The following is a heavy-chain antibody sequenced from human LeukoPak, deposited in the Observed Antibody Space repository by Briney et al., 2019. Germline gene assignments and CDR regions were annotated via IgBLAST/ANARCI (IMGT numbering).Heavy chain of an antibody. CDR3: ARASPDCSSTSCYKGGAYYFDY. V-gene: IGHV4-30-4*01. CDR2: IYYSGST. D-gene: IGHD2-2*02. J-gene: IGHJ4*02. Sequence: SQTLSLTCTVSGGSISSGDYYWSWIRQPPGKGLEWIGYIYYSGSTYYNPSLKSRVTISVDKSKNQFSLKLSSVTAADTAVYYCARASPDCSSTSCYKGGAYYFDYWGQGTLVTVSS. CDR1: GGSISSGDYY.